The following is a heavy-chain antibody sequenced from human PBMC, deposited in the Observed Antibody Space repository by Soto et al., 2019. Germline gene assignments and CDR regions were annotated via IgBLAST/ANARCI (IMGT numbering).Heavy chain of an antibody. CDR1: GFSLSTSGVG. CDR2: IYWDDDK. D-gene: IGHD6-13*01. Sequence: QITLKESGPTLVKPTQTLTLTCTFSGFSLSTSGVGVGWIRQPPGKALEWLALIYWDDDKRYSPSLKTRLTITKDTSKNQVVLTMTNMDPVDTATYYCAHRAAAGTVSWFDPWGQGTLVTVSS. CDR3: AHRAAAGTVSWFDP. V-gene: IGHV2-5*02. J-gene: IGHJ5*02.